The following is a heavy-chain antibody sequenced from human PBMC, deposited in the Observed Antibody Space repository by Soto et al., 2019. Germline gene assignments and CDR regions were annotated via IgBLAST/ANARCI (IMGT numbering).Heavy chain of an antibody. CDR1: GGSISSYY. CDR2: IYYSGST. V-gene: IGHV4-59*08. CDR3: ARLPTVTTGGTLFYWFDP. Sequence: QVQLQESGPGLVKPSETLSLTCTVSGGSISSYYWSWIRQPPGKGLEWIGYIYYSGSTNYNPSLKSRVTISVDTSKNQFSLKLSSVTAADTAVYYRARLPTVTTGGTLFYWFDPWGQGTLVTVSS. D-gene: IGHD4-17*01. J-gene: IGHJ5*02.